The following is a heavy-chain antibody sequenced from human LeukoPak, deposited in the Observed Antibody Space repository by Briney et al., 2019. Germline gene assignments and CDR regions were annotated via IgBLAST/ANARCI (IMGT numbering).Heavy chain of an antibody. Sequence: PSETLSLTCTVSGGSISSYYWSWIRQPPGKGLEWIGYIYYSGSTNYTPSLKSRVTISVDTSKNQFSLKLSSVTAADTAVYYCARMDDYGVYNWFDPWGQGTLVTVSS. V-gene: IGHV4-59*01. CDR2: IYYSGST. J-gene: IGHJ5*02. CDR1: GGSISSYY. D-gene: IGHD4-17*01. CDR3: ARMDDYGVYNWFDP.